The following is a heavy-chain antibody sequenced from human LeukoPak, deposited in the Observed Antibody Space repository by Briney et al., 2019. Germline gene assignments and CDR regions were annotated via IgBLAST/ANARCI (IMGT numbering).Heavy chain of an antibody. CDR1: DDSTTGYY. V-gene: IGHV4-59*08. Sequence: SETLSLTCTVSDDSTTGYYWSWIRQPPGKGLEWVAYIFHSGDTNYNPSLRSRITISIDTSKNQFSLKLRSVTAADTAVYYCARQPYRSGAYYFDYWGQGTLITVSS. CDR3: ARQPYRSGAYYFDY. J-gene: IGHJ4*02. CDR2: IFHSGDT. D-gene: IGHD2-15*01.